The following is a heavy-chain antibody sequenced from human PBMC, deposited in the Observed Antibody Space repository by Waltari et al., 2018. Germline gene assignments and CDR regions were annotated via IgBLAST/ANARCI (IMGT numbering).Heavy chain of an antibody. CDR3: ARYLGHCSGLNCYGAFDI. CDR2: IYHSGCT. J-gene: IGHJ3*02. V-gene: IGHV4-39*01. CDR1: GGSIGNVNYY. D-gene: IGHD2-15*01. Sequence: QQQLHESGAGLVKPSETLSLTCSVSGGSIGNVNYYWGWIRQPAGRGLGWIASIYHSGCTYYNPSLRSRVTMSVDSSKNEFSLRLDSVTGTDTAVYFCARYLGHCSGLNCYGAFDIWGQGTEVIVSS.